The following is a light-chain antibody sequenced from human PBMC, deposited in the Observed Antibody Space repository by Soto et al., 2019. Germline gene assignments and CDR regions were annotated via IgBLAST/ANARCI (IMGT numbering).Light chain of an antibody. CDR3: QSYDTSLSVV. CDR2: ANS. J-gene: IGLJ2*01. V-gene: IGLV1-40*01. CDR1: SSNIGAGYD. Sequence: QSVLTQPPSVSGVPGQRVTISCTGRSSNIGAGYDVHWYLQLPGTAPKLLIYANSNRPSGVPDRFSGSKSGTSASLAITGLQAEDEADYYCQSYDTSLSVVFGGGTKLTVL.